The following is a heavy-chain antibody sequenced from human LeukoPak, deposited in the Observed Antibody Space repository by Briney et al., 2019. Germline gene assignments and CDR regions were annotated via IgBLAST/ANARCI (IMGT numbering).Heavy chain of an antibody. CDR1: GFTFSSYA. CDR2: ISGSGDNT. CDR3: AKSPYGDYYLDFDY. Sequence: GGSLRLSCAASGFTFSSYAMSWVRQAPGKGLEWVSAISGSGDNTYYADSVKGRFTISRDNFRNTLYLQMNSLRAEDAAVYYCAKSPYGDYYLDFDYWGQGTLVTVSS. V-gene: IGHV3-23*01. D-gene: IGHD4-17*01. J-gene: IGHJ4*02.